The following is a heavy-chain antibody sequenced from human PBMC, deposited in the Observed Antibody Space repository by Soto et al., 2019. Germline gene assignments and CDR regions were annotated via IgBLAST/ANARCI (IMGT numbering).Heavy chain of an antibody. D-gene: IGHD1-1*01. Sequence: VHLEESGGGLVQPGGSLSLSCAASGFTFSSYWMNWVRQAPGTGREWVANINQDGNEDNLLDSVKGRFTISRDNAKNSLFLQMNSLRVAATAVYYCARTGDGHHDFLDYWGQGALVSVSS. CDR1: GFTFSSYW. V-gene: IGHV3-7*01. CDR2: INQDGNED. CDR3: ARTGDGHHDFLDY. J-gene: IGHJ4*02.